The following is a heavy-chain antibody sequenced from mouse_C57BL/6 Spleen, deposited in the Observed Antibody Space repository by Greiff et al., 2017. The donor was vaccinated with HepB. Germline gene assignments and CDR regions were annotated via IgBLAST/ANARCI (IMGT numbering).Heavy chain of an antibody. CDR2: INPSTGGT. V-gene: IGHV1-42*01. J-gene: IGHJ4*01. CDR1: GYSFTGYY. D-gene: IGHD1-1*01. Sequence: VHVKQSGPELVKPGASVKISCKASGYSFTGYYMNWVKQSPEKSLEWIGEINPSTGGTTYNQKFKAKATLTVDKSSSTAYMQLKSLTSEDSAVYYCARRAVATRAMDYWGQGTSVTVSS. CDR3: ARRAVATRAMDY.